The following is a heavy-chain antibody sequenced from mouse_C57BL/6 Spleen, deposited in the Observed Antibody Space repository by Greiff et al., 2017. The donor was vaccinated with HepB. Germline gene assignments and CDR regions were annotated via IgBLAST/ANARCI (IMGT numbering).Heavy chain of an antibody. V-gene: IGHV3-6*01. J-gene: IGHJ4*01. CDR1: GYSITSGYY. CDR3: ARDGGNFYYYAMDY. D-gene: IGHD1-1*02. Sequence: EVQLQESGPGLVKPSQSLSLTCSVTGYSITSGYYWNWIRQFPGNKLEWMGYISYDGSNNYNPSLKNRISITRDTSKNQFFLKLNSVTTEDTATYYCARDGGNFYYYAMDYWGQGTSVTVSS. CDR2: ISYDGSN.